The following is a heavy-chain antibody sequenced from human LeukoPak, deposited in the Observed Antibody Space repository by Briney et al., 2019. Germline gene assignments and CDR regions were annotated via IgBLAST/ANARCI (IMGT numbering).Heavy chain of an antibody. CDR1: GYTFTGYY. Sequence: ASVKVSCKASGYTFTGYYMHWVRQAPGQGLEWMGWINPNSGGTNYAQKFQGRVTMTRDTSISTAYMELSRLRSDDTAVYYCARLGYCSSTSCYGMAGFDYWGQGTLVTVSS. J-gene: IGHJ4*02. V-gene: IGHV1-2*02. CDR3: ARLGYCSSTSCYGMAGFDY. CDR2: INPNSGGT. D-gene: IGHD2-2*01.